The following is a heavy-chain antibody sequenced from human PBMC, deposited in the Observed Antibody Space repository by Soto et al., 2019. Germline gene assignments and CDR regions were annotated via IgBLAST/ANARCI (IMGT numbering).Heavy chain of an antibody. CDR1: DYIFTTYG. CDR3: ARNGERDLGLNYYFYYAMDV. Sequence: QMQLGQSGAEVKKPGASVTVSCKASDYIFTTYGISWVRQAPGQGLEWMGWVSPYSNITNSAQKVQGRVTMTTETSTSTVYMELRSLRSDATAMYYCARNGERDLGLNYYFYYAMDVWGQGTSVTVSS. D-gene: IGHD3-10*01. J-gene: IGHJ6*02. V-gene: IGHV1-18*01. CDR2: VSPYSNIT.